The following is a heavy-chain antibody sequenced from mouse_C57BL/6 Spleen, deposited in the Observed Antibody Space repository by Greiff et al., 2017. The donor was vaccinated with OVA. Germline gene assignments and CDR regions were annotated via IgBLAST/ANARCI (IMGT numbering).Heavy chain of an antibody. D-gene: IGHD1-1*01. J-gene: IGHJ3*01. CDR3: ATERDYYGSSPWFAY. CDR2: IDPSDSET. CDR1: GYTFTSYW. V-gene: IGHV1-52*01. Sequence: QVQLQQSGAELVRPGSSVKLSCKASGYTFTSYWMHWVKQRPIQGLEWIGNIDPSDSETHYNQKFKDKATLTVDKSSSTAYMQLSSLTSEDSAVYYCATERDYYGSSPWFAYWGQGTLVTVSA.